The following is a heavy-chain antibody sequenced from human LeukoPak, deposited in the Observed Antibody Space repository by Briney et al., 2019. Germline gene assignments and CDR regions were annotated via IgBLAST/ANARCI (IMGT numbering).Heavy chain of an antibody. CDR2: IYYSGST. CDR3: AREGGITMVRGVMRAFDI. CDR1: GFTFSDYY. Sequence: LRLSCAASGFTFSDYYMNWIRQAPGKGLEWIGYIYYSGSTYYNPSLKSRVTISVDTSKNQFSLKLSSVTAADTAVYYCAREGGITMVRGVMRAFDIWGQGTMVTVSS. J-gene: IGHJ3*02. D-gene: IGHD3-10*01. V-gene: IGHV4-30-4*01.